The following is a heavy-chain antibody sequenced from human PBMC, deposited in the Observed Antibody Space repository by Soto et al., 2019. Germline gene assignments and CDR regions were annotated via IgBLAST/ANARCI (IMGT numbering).Heavy chain of an antibody. CDR3: ARKAAGKNYFDY. J-gene: IGHJ4*02. CDR2: INPNSGGT. D-gene: IGHD6-13*01. V-gene: IGHV1-2*04. CDR1: GYTFTGYF. Sequence: GASVKVSCKASGYTFTGYFMHWVRQAPGQGLEWMGWINPNSGGTNYAQKFQGWVTMTRDTSISTAYMELSGLRSDDTAVYYCARKAAGKNYFDYWGQGTLVTVSS.